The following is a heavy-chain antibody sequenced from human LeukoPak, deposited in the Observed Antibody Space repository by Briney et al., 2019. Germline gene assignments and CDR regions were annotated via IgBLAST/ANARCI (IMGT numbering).Heavy chain of an antibody. Sequence: PGGSLRLSCAASGFTFRNYWTHWVRQAPGKGLVWVSRVSPDGSSTSYADSVKGRFTISRDNAKNTLYLQMNSLRADDTAMYYCAKAGMTTVTTSFDYWGQGTLVTVSS. J-gene: IGHJ4*02. CDR1: GFTFRNYW. CDR2: VSPDGSST. V-gene: IGHV3-74*01. D-gene: IGHD4-17*01. CDR3: AKAGMTTVTTSFDY.